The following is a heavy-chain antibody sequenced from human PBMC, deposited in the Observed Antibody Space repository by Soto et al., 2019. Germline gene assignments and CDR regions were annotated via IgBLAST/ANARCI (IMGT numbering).Heavy chain of an antibody. CDR3: ARDEYSSGWYDYYGMDV. CDR1: GYTFTSYY. V-gene: IGHV1-46*01. J-gene: IGHJ6*02. Sequence: ASLRVSCKASGYTFTSYYMHWVRQAPGQGLEWMGIINPSGGSTSYAQKFQGRVTMTWDTSTSTVSMELSSLRSEDTAVYYCARDEYSSGWYDYYGMDVWGQGTTVTVSS. CDR2: INPSGGST. D-gene: IGHD6-19*01.